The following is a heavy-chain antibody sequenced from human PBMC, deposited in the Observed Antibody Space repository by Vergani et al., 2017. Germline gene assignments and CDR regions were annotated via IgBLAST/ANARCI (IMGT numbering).Heavy chain of an antibody. Sequence: QVQLQESGPGLVKPSQTLSITCTVSGGSISSGSYYWSWIRQPAGKGLEWIGRIYTSGSTNYNPSLKSRVTMSVDTSKNQFSLKLSSVTAADTAVYYCARLGGSYYYMDVWGKGTTVTVSS. V-gene: IGHV4-61*02. D-gene: IGHD3-16*01. CDR1: GGSISSGSYY. CDR2: IYTSGST. CDR3: ARLGGSYYYMDV. J-gene: IGHJ6*03.